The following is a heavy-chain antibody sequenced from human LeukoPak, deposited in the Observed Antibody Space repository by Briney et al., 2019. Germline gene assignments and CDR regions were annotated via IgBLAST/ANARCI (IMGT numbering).Heavy chain of an antibody. CDR3: ARDIPDRGFDP. CDR1: GGTFSSYA. V-gene: IGHV1-18*01. CDR2: ISAYNGNT. J-gene: IGHJ5*02. Sequence: ASVKVSCKASGGTFSSYAISWVRQAPGQGLEWMGWISAYNGNTNYAQKLQGRVTMTTDTSTSTAYMELRSLRSDDTAVYYCARDIPDRGFDPWGQGTLVTVSS. D-gene: IGHD2-21*01.